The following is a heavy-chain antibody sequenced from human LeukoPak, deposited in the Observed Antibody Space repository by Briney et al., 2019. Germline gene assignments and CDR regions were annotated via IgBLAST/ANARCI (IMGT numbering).Heavy chain of an antibody. D-gene: IGHD2-2*02. CDR1: GFTFSSYG. J-gene: IGHJ4*02. CDR3: AKVPKWGPDRCSSTSCYTEYYFDY. V-gene: IGHV3-30*02. CDR2: IRYDGSNK. Sequence: PGGSLRLSCAASGFTFSSYGMHWVRQAPGKGLEWVAFIRYDGSNKYYADSVKGRFTISRDNSKNTLYLQMNSLRAEDTAVYYCAKVPKWGPDRCSSTSCYTEYYFDYWGQGTLVTVSS.